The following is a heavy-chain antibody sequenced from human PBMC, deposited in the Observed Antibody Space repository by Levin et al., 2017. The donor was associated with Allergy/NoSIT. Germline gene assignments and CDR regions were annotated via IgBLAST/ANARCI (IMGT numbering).Heavy chain of an antibody. V-gene: IGHV5-51*01. Sequence: ASVKVSCQGSGYSFTSYWIGWVRQMPGKGLEWMGIIYPGDSDTRYSPSFQGQGTISADKSISTAYLQWSSLKASDTAIYYCARRGTRDYYYYMDVWGKGTTVTVSS. CDR2: IYPGDSDT. CDR1: GYSFTSYW. CDR3: ARRGTRDYYYYMDV. J-gene: IGHJ6*03. D-gene: IGHD1-1*01.